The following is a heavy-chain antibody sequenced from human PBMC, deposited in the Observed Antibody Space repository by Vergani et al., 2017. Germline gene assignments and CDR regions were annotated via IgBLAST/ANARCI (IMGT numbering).Heavy chain of an antibody. Sequence: EVQLVESGGGLVQPGGSLRLSCAASGFTFSSYWMSWVRQAPGKGLEWVANIKQDGSEKYYVDSVKGRFTISRDNAKNSLYLQMNSLRAEDTAVYYCARVGTYCSGGSCYYYYYYMDVWGKGTTVTVSS. CDR2: IKQDGSEK. J-gene: IGHJ6*03. D-gene: IGHD2-15*01. CDR1: GFTFSSYW. CDR3: ARVGTYCSGGSCYYYYYYMDV. V-gene: IGHV3-7*01.